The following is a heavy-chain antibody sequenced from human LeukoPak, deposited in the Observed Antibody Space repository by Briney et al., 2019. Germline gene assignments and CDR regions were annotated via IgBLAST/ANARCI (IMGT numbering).Heavy chain of an antibody. CDR1: GYTFTSYG. V-gene: IGHV1-18*01. CDR3: AAHLDYDILTGYYNDAFDT. Sequence: ASVKVSCKASGYTFTSYGISWVRQAPGQGLEWMGWISAYNGNTNYAQKLQGRVTMTIDTSTSTAYMELRSLRSDDTAVYYCAAHLDYDILTGYYNDAFDTWGQGTMVTVSS. D-gene: IGHD3-9*01. CDR2: ISAYNGNT. J-gene: IGHJ3*02.